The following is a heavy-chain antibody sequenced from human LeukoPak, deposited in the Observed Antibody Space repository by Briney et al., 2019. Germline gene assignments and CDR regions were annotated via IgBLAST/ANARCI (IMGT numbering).Heavy chain of an antibody. CDR2: ISTDGYTT. CDR3: VVGGSPGY. D-gene: IGHD2-15*01. Sequence: GGSLRLSCVVSGFTFSESWMSWVRQAPRKGLVWVSRISTDGYTTDYADFVQGRFTASRDNTKNTWSLEMNSLRAEDTAVYYCVVGGSPGYWGQGTLVTVSS. V-gene: IGHV3-74*01. CDR1: GFTFSESW. J-gene: IGHJ4*02.